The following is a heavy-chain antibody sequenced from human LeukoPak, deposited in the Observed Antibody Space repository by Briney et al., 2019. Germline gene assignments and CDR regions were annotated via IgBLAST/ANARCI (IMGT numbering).Heavy chain of an antibody. J-gene: IGHJ4*02. Sequence: LSLTCTVSGGSISSYYWSWIRQAPGKGLEWVSYISSSGSTIYYADSVKGRFTISRDNAKNSLYLQMNSLRAEDTAVYYCARAGGYCSSTSCYIDYWGQGTLVTVSS. CDR3: ARAGGYCSSTSCYIDY. CDR1: GGSISSYY. D-gene: IGHD2-2*02. CDR2: ISSSGSTI. V-gene: IGHV3-11*04.